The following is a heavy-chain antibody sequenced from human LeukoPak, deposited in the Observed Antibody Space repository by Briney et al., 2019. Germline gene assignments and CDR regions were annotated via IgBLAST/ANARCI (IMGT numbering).Heavy chain of an antibody. J-gene: IGHJ4*02. CDR2: IYYSGST. D-gene: IGHD6-13*01. V-gene: IGHV4-39*07. CDR1: GGSISSSSYY. CDR3: ARDINERYSSSWYNFDY. Sequence: PSETLSLTCTVSGGSISSSSYYWGWIRQPPGKGLEWIGSIYYSGSTYYNPSLKSRVTISVDTSKNQFSLKLSSVTAADTAVYYCARDINERYSSSWYNFDYWGQGTLVTVSS.